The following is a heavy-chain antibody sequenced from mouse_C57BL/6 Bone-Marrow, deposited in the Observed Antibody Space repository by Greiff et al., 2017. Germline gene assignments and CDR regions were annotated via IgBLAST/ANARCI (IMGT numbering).Heavy chain of an antibody. Sequence: EVHLVESGGGLVKPGGSLKLSCAASGFTFSSYAMSWVRQTPEKRLEWVATISDGGSYTYSPDNVKGRFTISRDNAKNNLYLQMSHLKSEDTAMYYCAREGCYYGRGEYYFDYWGQGTTLTVSS. V-gene: IGHV5-4*01. D-gene: IGHD1-1*01. J-gene: IGHJ2*01. CDR1: GFTFSSYA. CDR2: ISDGGSYT. CDR3: AREGCYYGRGEYYFDY.